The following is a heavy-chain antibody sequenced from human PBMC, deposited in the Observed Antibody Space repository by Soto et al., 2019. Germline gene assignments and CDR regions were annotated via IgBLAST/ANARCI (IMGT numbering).Heavy chain of an antibody. Sequence: PGGSLRLSCAASGFIFSGYSMTWVRQAPGKGLEWVSYISSSRTIYYADSVRGRFTISRDNGQNSLNLQMSGLRAEDTAVYYCARLRGDTRFDYWGQGTLVTVSS. CDR2: ISSSRTI. D-gene: IGHD2-21*02. V-gene: IGHV3-48*01. CDR1: GFIFSGYS. CDR3: ARLRGDTRFDY. J-gene: IGHJ4*02.